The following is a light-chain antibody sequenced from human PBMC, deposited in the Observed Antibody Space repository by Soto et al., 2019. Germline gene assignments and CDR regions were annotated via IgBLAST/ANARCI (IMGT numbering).Light chain of an antibody. J-gene: IGKJ1*01. Sequence: VLTQTPLSLSVTLGQPASISCKSSQSLVHTDGNTYLGWLQQRPGQAPRLLIYKISNRFSGVPDRFSGSGVGTVFTLRISRVEAEDVGVYYCMETAHFPQAFGQGTKVEIK. V-gene: IGKV2-24*01. CDR3: METAHFPQA. CDR1: QSLVHTDGNTY. CDR2: KIS.